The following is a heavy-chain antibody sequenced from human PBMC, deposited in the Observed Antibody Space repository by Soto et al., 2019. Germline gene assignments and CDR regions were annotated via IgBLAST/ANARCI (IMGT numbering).Heavy chain of an antibody. CDR2: INPSGGST. Sequence: GASVKVSCKASGYTFTSYYMHWVRQAPGQGLEWMGIINPSGGSTSYAQKFQGRVTMTRDTSTSTVYMELSSLRSGDTAVYYCAREVGGYYGSGSYPPYYYYGMDVWGQGTTVTVSS. CDR1: GYTFTSYY. D-gene: IGHD3-10*01. V-gene: IGHV1-46*03. CDR3: AREVGGYYGSGSYPPYYYYGMDV. J-gene: IGHJ6*02.